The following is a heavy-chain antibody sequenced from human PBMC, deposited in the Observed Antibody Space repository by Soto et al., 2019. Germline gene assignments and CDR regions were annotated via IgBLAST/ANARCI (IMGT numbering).Heavy chain of an antibody. CDR1: GFTLSSYW. V-gene: IGHV3-7*01. D-gene: IGHD1-1*01. CDR3: ARMKRGTDAFDL. CDR2: IKPDGSEK. Sequence: EVQLVESGGGLVQPGGSLRLSCAASGFTLSSYWMSWVRQAPGRGLEWVANIKPDGSEKKYVDSVKGRFTISRDNAKNSLYLQMNSLRAEDTAVYHCARMKRGTDAFDLWGQGTMVTVSS. J-gene: IGHJ3*01.